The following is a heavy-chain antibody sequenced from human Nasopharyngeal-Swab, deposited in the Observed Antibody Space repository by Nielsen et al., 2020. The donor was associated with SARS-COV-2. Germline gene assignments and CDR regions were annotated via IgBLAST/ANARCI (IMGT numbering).Heavy chain of an antibody. CDR3: ARHWAASSSGPYYCMDV. J-gene: IGHJ6*02. CDR1: GYSFTSYW. CDR2: IHPCDSDT. D-gene: IGHD6-6*01. Sequence: GESLKISCKGSGYSFTSYWIGWVRQMPGKGLEWIGIIHPCDSDTRYSPSFQGQVTISADKSISTTYLQWYSLKASDTAMYYCARHWAASSSGPYYCMDVWGQGTTVTVSS. V-gene: IGHV5-51*01.